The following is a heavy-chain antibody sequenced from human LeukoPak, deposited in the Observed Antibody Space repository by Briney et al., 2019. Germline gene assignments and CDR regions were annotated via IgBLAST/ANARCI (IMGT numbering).Heavy chain of an antibody. CDR3: AIFRGFKYY. CDR1: GFTFSSYW. J-gene: IGHJ4*02. Sequence: GGSLRLSCAASGFTFSSYWMSWVRQAPGKGLERVANIKKDGSEKYYVDSVKGRFTISRDNAKNSLDLQMNNLRAEDTAVYYCAIFRGFKYYWGQGTLVTVSS. D-gene: IGHD2/OR15-2a*01. CDR2: IKKDGSEK. V-gene: IGHV3-7*01.